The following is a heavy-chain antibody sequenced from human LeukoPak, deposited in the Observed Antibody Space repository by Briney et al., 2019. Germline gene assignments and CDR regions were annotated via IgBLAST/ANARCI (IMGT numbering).Heavy chain of an antibody. J-gene: IGHJ4*02. V-gene: IGHV3-21*01. Sequence: GSLRLSCAASGFTFSNSSMNWVRQAPGKGLEWVSSISSSSDYIYDADSVKGRFTISRDNSKNTLYLQMNSLRAEDTAVYYCAKELMVRGGNDYWGQGTLVTVSS. CDR1: GFTFSNSS. D-gene: IGHD3-10*01. CDR2: ISSSSDYI. CDR3: AKELMVRGGNDY.